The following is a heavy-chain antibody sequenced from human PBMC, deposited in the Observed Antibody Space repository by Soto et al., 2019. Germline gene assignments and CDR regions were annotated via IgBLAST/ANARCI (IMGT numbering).Heavy chain of an antibody. CDR2: IYYSGST. Sequence: SETLPLTGTVSGGSISSSSYDLGWIRQPPGKGLEWIGSIYYSGSTYYNPSLKSRVTISVDTSKNQFSLKLSSVTAADTAVYYCASKDRKSWFDPSGQGTLVTVS. J-gene: IGHJ5*02. V-gene: IGHV4-39*01. CDR3: ASKDRKSWFDP. CDR1: GGSISSSSYD.